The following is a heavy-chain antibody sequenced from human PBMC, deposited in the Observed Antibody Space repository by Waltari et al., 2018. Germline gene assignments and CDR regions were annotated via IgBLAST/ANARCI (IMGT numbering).Heavy chain of an antibody. CDR2: IYYSGST. CDR1: GGSISRYH. J-gene: IGHJ4*02. Sequence: QVQLQESGPGLVKPSETLSLTCPVSGGSISRYHWRWIRQPPGKGLEWIGYIYYSGSTNYNPSRKSRVTISVDTSENQFSLKLSSVTAADTAVYYCARGGTYYYDSSGSFDYWGQGTLVTVSS. D-gene: IGHD3-22*01. V-gene: IGHV4-59*01. CDR3: ARGGTYYYDSSGSFDY.